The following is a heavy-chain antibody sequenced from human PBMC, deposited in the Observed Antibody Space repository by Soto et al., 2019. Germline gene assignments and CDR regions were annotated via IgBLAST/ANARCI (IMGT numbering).Heavy chain of an antibody. CDR1: GGSISSYY. J-gene: IGHJ4*02. CDR3: ARDSGWINSRGWIDY. V-gene: IGHV4-59*01. D-gene: IGHD6-19*01. Sequence: QVQLQESGPGLVKPSETLSLTCTVSGGSISSYYWSWIRQPPGKGLEWIGYIYYSGSTNYNPSLKSRVTISVDTSKNQFSLKLSSVTAADTAVYYCARDSGWINSRGWIDYWGQGTLVIVSS. CDR2: IYYSGST.